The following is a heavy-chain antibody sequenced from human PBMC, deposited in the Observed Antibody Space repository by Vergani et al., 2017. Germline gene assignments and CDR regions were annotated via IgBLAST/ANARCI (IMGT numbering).Heavy chain of an antibody. V-gene: IGHV1-69*02. CDR2: IIPILGIA. CDR1: GGTFSSYT. J-gene: IGHJ4*02. Sequence: QVQLVQSGAGVKKPGSSVKVSCKASGGTFSSYTISWVRQAPGQGLEWMGRIIPILGIANYAKKFQGRVTITADKSTSTAYMALSSRGSEDTAVYYCARGYSNYDYWGQGTLVTVSS. D-gene: IGHD4-11*01. CDR3: ARGYSNYDY.